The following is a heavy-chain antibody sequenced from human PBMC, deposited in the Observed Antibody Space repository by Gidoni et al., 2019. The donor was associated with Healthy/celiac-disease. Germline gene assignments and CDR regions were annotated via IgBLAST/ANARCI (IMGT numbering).Heavy chain of an antibody. D-gene: IGHD6-6*01. CDR2: IYYSGST. V-gene: IGHV4-59*08. CDR1: GCSIRSYY. CDR3: ARSNGAARYLGGDAFDI. Sequence: QVQLQESGPGLVKPSETLSLTCTVSGCSIRSYYWSWIRQPPGKGLEWIGYIYYSGSTNYNPSLKSRVTISVDTSKNQFALKLSSVTAADTAVYYCARSNGAARYLGGDAFDIWGQGTMVTVSS. J-gene: IGHJ3*02.